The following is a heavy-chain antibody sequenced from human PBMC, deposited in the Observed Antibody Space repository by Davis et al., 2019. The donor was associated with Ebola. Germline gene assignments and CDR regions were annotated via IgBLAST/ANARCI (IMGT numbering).Heavy chain of an antibody. J-gene: IGHJ4*01. Sequence: SLKISCAAAGFTFDDYAMHWVRQAPGKGLEWVSGISWNSGSQGYADSVRGRFTISRDNAKNTLSLQMNSLRVEDTAVYYCVRDSGYYSHDYWGHGTLVTVSS. CDR2: ISWNSGSQ. D-gene: IGHD5-12*01. CDR3: VRDSGYYSHDY. CDR1: GFTFDDYA. V-gene: IGHV3-9*01.